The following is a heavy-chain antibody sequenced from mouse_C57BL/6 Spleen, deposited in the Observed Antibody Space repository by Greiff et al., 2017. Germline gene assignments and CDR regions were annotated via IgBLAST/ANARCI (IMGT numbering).Heavy chain of an antibody. D-gene: IGHD2-4*01. CDR3: ARGGAIYYEYEEDAMDY. V-gene: IGHV5-17*01. CDR1: GFTFSDYG. Sequence: EVQLVESGGGLVKPGGSLKLSCAASGFTFSDYGMHWVRQAPEKGLEWVAYISSGSSTIYYADTVKGRFTISRDNAKNTLFLQMTSLRSEDTAMYYCARGGAIYYEYEEDAMDYWGQGTSVTVSS. J-gene: IGHJ4*01. CDR2: ISSGSSTI.